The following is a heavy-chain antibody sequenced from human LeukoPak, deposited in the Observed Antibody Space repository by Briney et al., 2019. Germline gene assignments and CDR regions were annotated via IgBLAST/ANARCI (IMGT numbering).Heavy chain of an antibody. D-gene: IGHD4-17*01. Sequence: PSETLSLTCAVYGGSFSGYYWSWIRQPPGKGLEWIGEINHSGSTNYNPSLKSRVTISVDTSKNQFSLKLSSVTAADTAVYYCARDWRTVTNEGGAFDIWGQGTMVTVSS. V-gene: IGHV4-34*01. J-gene: IGHJ3*02. CDR1: GGSFSGYY. CDR2: INHSGST. CDR3: ARDWRTVTNEGGAFDI.